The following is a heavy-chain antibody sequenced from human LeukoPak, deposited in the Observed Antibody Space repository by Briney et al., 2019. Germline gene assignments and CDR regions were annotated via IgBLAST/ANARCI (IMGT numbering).Heavy chain of an antibody. CDR1: GLTFNIYA. CDR2: ISYDENDK. J-gene: IGHJ4*02. Sequence: PGGSLRLSCAASGLTFNIYAMHWVRQAPGKGLEWVAVISYDENDKYYADSVKGRFTISRDNSKNTLYLQMNSLRAEDTAVYYCARRWSFDYWGQGTLVTVSS. D-gene: IGHD6-13*01. CDR3: ARRWSFDY. V-gene: IGHV3-30*04.